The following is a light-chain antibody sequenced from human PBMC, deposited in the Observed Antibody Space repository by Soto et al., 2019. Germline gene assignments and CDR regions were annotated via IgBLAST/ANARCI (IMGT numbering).Light chain of an antibody. V-gene: IGLV2-23*01. J-gene: IGLJ3*02. CDR2: EGT. CDR1: SSDVGAYNL. Sequence: QSVLTQPASVSGSPGQSITVSCTGTSSDVGAYNLVSWYQQHPGKAPRPIIYEGTKRPSGISDRFSGSKSDNTASLTISGLRAEDEAHYHCCSYAGSRTFVFGGGTQLTVL. CDR3: CSYAGSRTFV.